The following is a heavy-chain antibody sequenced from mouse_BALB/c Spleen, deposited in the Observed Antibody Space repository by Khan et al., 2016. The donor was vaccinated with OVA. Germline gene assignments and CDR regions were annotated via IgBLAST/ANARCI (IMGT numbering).Heavy chain of an antibody. J-gene: IGHJ2*01. V-gene: IGHV1-20*02. CDR1: GYSFTGYF. Sequence: VQLQQSGPELVKPGASVKISCKASGYSFTGYFMNWVMQSHGKSLEWIGRINPHIGETFYNQKFKGKATLTVDESSSTVHMERRSLASEDSAFYYCARIYRSDFDYWGQGTTLTVSS. CDR3: ARIYRSDFDY. D-gene: IGHD1-1*01. CDR2: INPHIGET.